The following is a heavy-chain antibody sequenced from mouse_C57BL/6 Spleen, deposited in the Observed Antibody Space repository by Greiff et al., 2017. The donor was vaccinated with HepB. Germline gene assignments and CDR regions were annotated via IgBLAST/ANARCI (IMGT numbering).Heavy chain of an antibody. D-gene: IGHD1-1*01. V-gene: IGHV1-15*01. CDR2: IDPETGGT. CDR3: TRRGLYYPKFDY. CDR1: GYTFTDYE. Sequence: VQLQQSGAELVRPGASVTLSCKASGYTFTDYEMHWVKQTPVHGLEWIGAIDPETGGTAYNQKFKGKAILTADKSSSTAYMELRSLTSEDSAVYYCTRRGLYYPKFDYWGQGTTLTVSS. J-gene: IGHJ2*01.